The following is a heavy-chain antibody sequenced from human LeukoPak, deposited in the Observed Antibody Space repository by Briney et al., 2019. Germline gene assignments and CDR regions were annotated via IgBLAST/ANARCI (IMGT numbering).Heavy chain of an antibody. Sequence: PSETLSLTCTVSGDSISSSSSHWGWIRQPPGKGLEWIGSIFYSGSTFYNPSLKSRVTISVDTSKNQFSLKLSSVTAADTAVYYCARDNYSSGRNYGMDVWGQGTTVTVSS. CDR3: ARDNYSSGRNYGMDV. J-gene: IGHJ6*02. CDR1: GDSISSSSSH. CDR2: IFYSGST. V-gene: IGHV4-39*07. D-gene: IGHD6-25*01.